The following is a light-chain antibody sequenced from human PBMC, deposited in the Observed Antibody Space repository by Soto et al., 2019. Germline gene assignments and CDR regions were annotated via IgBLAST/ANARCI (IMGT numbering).Light chain of an antibody. J-gene: IGLJ1*01. CDR1: SSDFGDYPY. CDR3: SSYSATNTLV. CDR2: EVT. V-gene: IGLV2-14*01. Sequence: QCALTQPASVSGSPGQSITISCTGTSSDFGDYPYVSWYQQHPGKVPKLIIYEVTNRPSGVTSRFSGSKSENTASLTISGLQAEDEADYYCSSYSATNTLVFGSGTKITVL.